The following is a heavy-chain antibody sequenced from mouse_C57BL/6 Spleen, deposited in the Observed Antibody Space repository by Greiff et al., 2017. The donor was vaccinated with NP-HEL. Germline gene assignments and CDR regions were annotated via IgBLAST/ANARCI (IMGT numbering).Heavy chain of an antibody. V-gene: IGHV1-64*01. CDR3: ARYYYGSSYAMDY. Sequence: QVQLQQPGAELVKPGASVKLSCKASGYTFTSYWMHWVKQRPGQGLEWIGMIHPNSGSTNYNEKFKSKAILTVDKSSSTAYMQLSRLTSEDSAVYYCARYYYGSSYAMDYWGQGTSVTVSS. CDR1: GYTFTSYW. J-gene: IGHJ4*01. CDR2: IHPNSGST. D-gene: IGHD1-1*01.